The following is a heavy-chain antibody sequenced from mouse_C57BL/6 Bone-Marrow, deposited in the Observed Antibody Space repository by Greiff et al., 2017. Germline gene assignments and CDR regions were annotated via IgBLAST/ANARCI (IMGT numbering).Heavy chain of an antibody. J-gene: IGHJ4*01. V-gene: IGHV1-50*01. CDR1: CYTFTSYW. Sequence: QVQLQQPGAELVKPGASVKLSCKASCYTFTSYWMQWVKQRPGQGLEWIGEIDPSDSYTNYNQKFKGKATLTVDTSSSTAYMQLSSLTSEDSAVYDCARGGYYDYDGYAMDYWGQGTSVTVSS. CDR2: IDPSDSYT. CDR3: ARGGYYDYDGYAMDY. D-gene: IGHD2-4*01.